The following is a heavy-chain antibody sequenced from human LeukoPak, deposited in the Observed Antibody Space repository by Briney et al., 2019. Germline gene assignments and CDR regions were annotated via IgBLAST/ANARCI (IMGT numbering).Heavy chain of an antibody. CDR3: ARENIAVAALDY. D-gene: IGHD6-19*01. V-gene: IGHV3-30*04. Sequence: GGSLRFSCAASGFTFSSYAMHWVRQAPGKGLEWVAVISYDGSNKYYADSVKGRFTISRDNSKNTLYLQMNSLRAEDTAVYYCARENIAVAALDYWGQGTLVTVSS. J-gene: IGHJ4*02. CDR1: GFTFSSYA. CDR2: ISYDGSNK.